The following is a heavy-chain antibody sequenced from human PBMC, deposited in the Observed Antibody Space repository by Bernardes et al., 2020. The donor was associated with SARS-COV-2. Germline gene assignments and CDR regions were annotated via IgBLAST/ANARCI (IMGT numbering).Heavy chain of an antibody. J-gene: IGHJ6*02. CDR1: GGSISSYS. Sequence: SETLSLTRTVSGGSISSYSWSWIRQPPGKGLEWIVYISYSGATNYNPSLKSRVTMSLDTSKNEFSLKLSSVTAADTAVYYCARHILSGYPYYYYGMDVWGQGTTVTVSS. V-gene: IGHV4-59*08. CDR3: ARHILSGYPYYYYGMDV. D-gene: IGHD3-9*01. CDR2: ISYSGAT.